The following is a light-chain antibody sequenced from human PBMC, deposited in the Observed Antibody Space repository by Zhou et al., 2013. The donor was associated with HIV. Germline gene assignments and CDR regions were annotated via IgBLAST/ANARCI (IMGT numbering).Light chain of an antibody. CDR3: QQYNNWPLT. V-gene: IGKV3-15*01. Sequence: EIVLTQSPATLSLSPGERATLSCRASQSVSSYLAWYQQKPGQTPRLLIYGASTRATGIPASFSGSGSGTEFTLTISSLQSEDFAVYYCQQYNNWPLTFGGGTKVAIK. CDR2: GAS. CDR1: QSVSSY. J-gene: IGKJ4*01.